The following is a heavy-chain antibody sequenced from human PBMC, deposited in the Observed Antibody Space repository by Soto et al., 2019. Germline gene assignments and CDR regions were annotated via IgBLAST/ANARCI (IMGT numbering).Heavy chain of an antibody. CDR2: ISAYNGNT. D-gene: IGHD3-3*01. J-gene: IGHJ6*02. V-gene: IGHV1-18*01. Sequence: QVQLVQSGAEVKKPGASVKVSCKASGYTFTSYGISWVRQAPGQGLEWMGWISAYNGNTNYAQKLQGRVTMTTDTSTSTAYMELRSLRSDDTAVYYCARAAITIFGVVNGPYYYYGMDVWGQGTTVTVSS. CDR3: ARAAITIFGVVNGPYYYYGMDV. CDR1: GYTFTSYG.